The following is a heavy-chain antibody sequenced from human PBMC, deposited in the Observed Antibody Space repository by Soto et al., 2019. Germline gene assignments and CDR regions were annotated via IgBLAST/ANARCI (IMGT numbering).Heavy chain of an antibody. J-gene: IGHJ5*02. CDR1: GYSISSGYY. CDR3: ASGGTIFGVVRPLDWFDP. V-gene: IGHV4-38-2*01. CDR2: IYHSGST. D-gene: IGHD3-3*01. Sequence: SETLSLTCAVSGYSISSGYYWGWIRQPPGKGLEWIGSIYHSGSTYYNPSLKSRVTISVDTSKNQFSLKLSSVTAADTAVYYCASGGTIFGVVRPLDWFDPWGQGTLVTVSS.